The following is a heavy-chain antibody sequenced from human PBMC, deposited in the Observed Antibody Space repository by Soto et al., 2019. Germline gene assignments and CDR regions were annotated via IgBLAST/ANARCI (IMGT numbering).Heavy chain of an antibody. Sequence: EVQLLESGGGLVQPGGSLRLSCAASGFTFSSYARSWVRHAPGKGLEWVSAISGSGGSTYYADSVKGRFTISRDNSKNTLYLQMNSLRAEDTAVYYCAIPSTRQLWHRDNWFDPWGQGTLVTVSS. J-gene: IGHJ5*02. CDR3: AIPSTRQLWHRDNWFDP. D-gene: IGHD5-18*01. CDR1: GFTFSSYA. CDR2: ISGSGGST. V-gene: IGHV3-23*01.